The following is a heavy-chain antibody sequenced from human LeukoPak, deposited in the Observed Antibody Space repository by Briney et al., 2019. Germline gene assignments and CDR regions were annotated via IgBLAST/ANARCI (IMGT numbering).Heavy chain of an antibody. CDR1: GFTFSSYA. J-gene: IGHJ5*02. CDR3: AKGGPRYCSSTSCSNWFDP. Sequence: GGSLRLSCAASGFTFSSYAMSWVRQAPGKGLEWVSAISGSGGSTYYADSAKGRFTISRDNSKNTLYLQMNSLRAEDTAVYYCAKGGPRYCSSTSCSNWFDPWGQGTLVTVSS. D-gene: IGHD2-2*01. V-gene: IGHV3-23*01. CDR2: ISGSGGST.